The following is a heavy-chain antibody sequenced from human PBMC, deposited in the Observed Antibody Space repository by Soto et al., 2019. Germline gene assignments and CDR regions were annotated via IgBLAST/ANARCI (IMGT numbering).Heavy chain of an antibody. CDR3: GKDIRSGSIDY. D-gene: IGHD1-1*01. CDR1: GYSITNNG. Sequence: QVRLVQSGGGVVQPGRSLTLSCAASGYSITNNGMHWVCQAPGKGLEWVALIWAHGTDQYYADSVKGRFTVSRDTSTNTVYLQMNSLRAEDTARYYCGKDIRSGSIDYWGQGTLVTVSS. V-gene: IGHV3-33*06. CDR2: IWAHGTDQ. J-gene: IGHJ4*02.